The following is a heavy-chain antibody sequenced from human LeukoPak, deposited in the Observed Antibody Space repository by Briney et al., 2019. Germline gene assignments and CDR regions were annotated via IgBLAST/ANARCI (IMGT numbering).Heavy chain of an antibody. CDR2: IVVGSGNT. Sequence: SVKVSCKASGFTFTSSALQWLRQARGQRLEWIGWIVVGSGNTNYAQKFQERVTITSDMSTSTAYMELSSLRSEDTAVYYCARHYYDSSGYYGGGYWGRGTLVTVSS. V-gene: IGHV1-58*01. J-gene: IGHJ4*02. CDR3: ARHYYDSSGYYGGGY. CDR1: GFTFTSSA. D-gene: IGHD3-22*01.